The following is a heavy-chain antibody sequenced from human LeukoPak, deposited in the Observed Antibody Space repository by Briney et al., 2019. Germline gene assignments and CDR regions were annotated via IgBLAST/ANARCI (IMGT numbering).Heavy chain of an antibody. D-gene: IGHD1-14*01. J-gene: IGHJ4*02. CDR3: AAGEPYVY. CDR1: GFTFTTYG. Sequence: PGVSLRLSCVASGFTFTTYGMHWVRQAPGKGLEWVAIIWYDGSNEYYADSVKGRFTISRDNSKSTLYLHMNSLRAEDTAVYYCAAGEPYVYWGQGALVTVSS. CDR2: IWYDGSNE. V-gene: IGHV3-33*01.